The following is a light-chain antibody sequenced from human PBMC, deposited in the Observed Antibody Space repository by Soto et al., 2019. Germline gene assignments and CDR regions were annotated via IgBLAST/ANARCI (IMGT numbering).Light chain of an antibody. J-gene: IGLJ2*01. Sequence: SYELTQPPSVSVSPGQTASITCSGDKLGDKYASWYQQRPGQSPVLVIYEDDKRPSGIPERFSASNSGNTATLTISGTQAMDEADYYCQAWDSSTVVFGGGTKLTVL. V-gene: IGLV3-1*01. CDR3: QAWDSSTVV. CDR2: EDD. CDR1: KLGDKY.